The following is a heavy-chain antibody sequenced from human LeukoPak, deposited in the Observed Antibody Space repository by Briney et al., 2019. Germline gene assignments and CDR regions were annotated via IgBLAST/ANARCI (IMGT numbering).Heavy chain of an antibody. CDR2: MSGRGDSK. Sequence: GESLTLTCTASGFTISSYPMNWGRQAQAPGLELVSAMSGRGDSKYYADSVTGGLTISIDNYKNTLYLPMDSLRAGDTAGNYCVKGSYYESSGHYYCDYWGRGTVVSVSS. CDR1: GFTISSYP. J-gene: IGHJ4*02. D-gene: IGHD3-22*01. V-gene: IGHV3-23*01. CDR3: VKGSYYESSGHYYCDY.